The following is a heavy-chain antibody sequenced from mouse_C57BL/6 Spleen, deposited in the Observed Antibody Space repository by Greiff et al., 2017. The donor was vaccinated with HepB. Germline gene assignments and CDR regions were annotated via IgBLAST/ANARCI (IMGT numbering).Heavy chain of an antibody. CDR2: IWRGGST. CDR1: GSSLTSYG. CDR3: AKNDGYPQGAMDY. D-gene: IGHD2-3*01. Sequence: VQLQQSEPGLVQPSQSLSITCTVPGSSLTSYGVHWVRQSPGKGLEWLGGIWRGGSTDYNAAFMSRLSITKDNSKSQVFFKMNSLQADDTAIYYCAKNDGYPQGAMDYWGQGTSVTVSS. J-gene: IGHJ4*01. V-gene: IGHV2-5*01.